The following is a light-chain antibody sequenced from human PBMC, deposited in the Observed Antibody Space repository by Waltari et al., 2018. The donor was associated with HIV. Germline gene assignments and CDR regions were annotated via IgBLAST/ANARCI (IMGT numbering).Light chain of an antibody. CDR2: GAS. J-gene: IGKJ2*01. CDR3: QHSRI. Sequence: EIVMTQSPATLSVSPGERATLSCRASQSVSSNLAWYQQKPGQATRLLIYGASTRATGIPARFSGSGSGTEFTLTISSLQSEDFAVYYCQHSRIFGQGTKLEIK. CDR1: QSVSSN. V-gene: IGKV3-15*01.